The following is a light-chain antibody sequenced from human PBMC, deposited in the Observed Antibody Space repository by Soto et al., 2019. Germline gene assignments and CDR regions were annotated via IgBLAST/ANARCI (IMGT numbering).Light chain of an antibody. J-gene: IGLJ1*01. Sequence: QSVLTQPASVSGSPGQSITISCTGTSSDVGGYIYVSWYQQHPGTAPKLMIYDVTSRPSGVSYRFSGSKSGNTASLTISGLQAEDEADYYCSSYRTSSSYVFGTGTKVTVL. V-gene: IGLV2-14*01. CDR2: DVT. CDR1: SSDVGGYIY. CDR3: SSYRTSSSYV.